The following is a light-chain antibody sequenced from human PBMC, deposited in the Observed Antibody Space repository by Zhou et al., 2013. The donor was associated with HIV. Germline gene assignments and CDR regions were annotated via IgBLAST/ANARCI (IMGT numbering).Light chain of an antibody. V-gene: IGKV3-20*01. J-gene: IGKJ4*01. CDR1: QSLGSN. CDR3: QQYGSSLLT. Sequence: EIVMTQSPATLSVSPGERATLSCRASQSLGSNLAWYQQKPGQAPRLLIYDASSRATGIPDRFSGSGSGTDFSLTISRLEPEDFAVYYCQQYGSSLLTFGGGTKVEIK. CDR2: DAS.